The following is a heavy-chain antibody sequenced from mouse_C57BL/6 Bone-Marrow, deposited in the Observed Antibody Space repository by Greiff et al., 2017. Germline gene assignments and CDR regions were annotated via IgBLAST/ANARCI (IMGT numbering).Heavy chain of an antibody. CDR2: IYPRSGNT. V-gene: IGHV1-81*01. J-gene: IGHJ3*01. Sequence: VKLVESGAELARPGASVKLSCKASGYTFTSYGISWVKQRTGQGLEWIGEIYPRSGNTYYNEKFKGKATLTADKSSSPAYMELRSLTSEDSAVYFCARTGWFAYWGQGTLVTVSA. CDR3: ARTGWFAY. CDR1: GYTFTSYG.